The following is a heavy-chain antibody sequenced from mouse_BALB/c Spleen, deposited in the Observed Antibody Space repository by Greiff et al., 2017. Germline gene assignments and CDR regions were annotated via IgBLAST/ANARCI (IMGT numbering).Heavy chain of an antibody. CDR1: GFTFSSYA. CDR2: ISSGGST. CDR3: ARSSTMITSYYFDY. J-gene: IGHJ2*01. Sequence: EVKLVESGGGLVKPGGSLKLSCAASGFTFSSYAMSWVRQTPEKRLEWVASISSGGSTYYPDSVKGRFTISRDNARNILYLQMSSLRSEDTAMYYCARSSTMITSYYFDYWGQGTTLTVSS. D-gene: IGHD2-4*01. V-gene: IGHV5-6-5*01.